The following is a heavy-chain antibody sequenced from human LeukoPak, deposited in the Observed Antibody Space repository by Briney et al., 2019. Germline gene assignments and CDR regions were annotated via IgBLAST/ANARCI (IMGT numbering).Heavy chain of an antibody. CDR1: GFTFGDYA. J-gene: IGHJ4*02. D-gene: IGHD6-13*01. CDR2: VRSKAYGGTT. V-gene: IGHV3-49*03. CDR3: TRDQYSSSWYHTTVFDY. Sequence: GGSLRLSCTASGFTFGDYAMSWFRQAPGKGLEWVGFVRSKAYGGTTEYAASVKGRFTISRDDSKSIAYLQMNSLKTEDTAVYYCTRDQYSSSWYHTTVFDYWGQGTLVTVSS.